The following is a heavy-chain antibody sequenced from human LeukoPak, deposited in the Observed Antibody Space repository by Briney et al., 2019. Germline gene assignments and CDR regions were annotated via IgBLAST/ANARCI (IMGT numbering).Heavy chain of an antibody. Sequence: SETLSLTCAVSGYSISSGYYWGWIRQPPWKGLEWIGNIYHSGNTYYNPSLKSRVTISVDTSKNQFSLKLRSVTAADTAVYYCARLPPYSSSAYYFDYWGQGTLVTVSS. V-gene: IGHV4-38-2*01. CDR3: ARLPPYSSSAYYFDY. J-gene: IGHJ4*02. D-gene: IGHD6-6*01. CDR1: GYSISSGYY. CDR2: IYHSGNT.